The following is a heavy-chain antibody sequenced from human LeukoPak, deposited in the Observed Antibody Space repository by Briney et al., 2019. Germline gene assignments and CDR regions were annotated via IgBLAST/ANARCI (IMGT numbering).Heavy chain of an antibody. J-gene: IGHJ4*02. V-gene: IGHV3-23*01. CDR3: AKGKVNHLGALDY. CDR1: GFTFSSYA. Sequence: GGSLRLSCAASGFTFSSYAMTWVRQAPGKGLEWVSTISESGGGSYSGGGTYYRDSVKGRFIISKDGSTNTLFLQMDSLRADDTGIYYCAKGKVNHLGALDYWGQGALVTVS. D-gene: IGHD1-26*01. CDR2: ISESGGGSYSGGGT.